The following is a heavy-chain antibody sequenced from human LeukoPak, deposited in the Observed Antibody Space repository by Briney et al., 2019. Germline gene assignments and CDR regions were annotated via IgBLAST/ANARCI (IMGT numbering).Heavy chain of an antibody. CDR2: IYYSGST. CDR3: ARYGGSGTYFFDY. CDR1: GGSISSYY. Sequence: PSETLSLTCTVSGGSISSYYWSWIRQPPGKGLEWIGYIYYSGSTYYNPSLKSRVTISLDRSKNQFSLKLTSVTAADTAVYYCARYGGSGTYFFDYWAREPWSPSPQ. V-gene: IGHV4-59*12. J-gene: IGHJ4*02. D-gene: IGHD3-10*01.